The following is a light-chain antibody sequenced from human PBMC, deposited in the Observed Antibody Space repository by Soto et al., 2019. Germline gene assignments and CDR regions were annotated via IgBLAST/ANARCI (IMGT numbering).Light chain of an antibody. CDR2: EVS. CDR1: SSDVGGYNY. CDR3: SSDTSSITRV. V-gene: IGLV2-14*01. Sequence: QSALTQPASVSGSPGQSITISCTGTSSDVGGYNYVSWYQQHPGKAPKLIIYEVSNRPSGVSNRFSGSKSGNTASLTISGLQAEDEADYYCSSDTSSITRVFGGGTKLTVL. J-gene: IGLJ2*01.